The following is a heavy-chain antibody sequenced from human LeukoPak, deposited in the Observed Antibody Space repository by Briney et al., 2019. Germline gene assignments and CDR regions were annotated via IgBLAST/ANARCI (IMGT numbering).Heavy chain of an antibody. J-gene: IGHJ4*02. CDR2: INPNSGGT. CDR1: GYTFTAYY. Sequence: ASVKASCKASGYTFTAYYIHWVRQAPGQGLEWMGWINPNSGGTNRAQKFQGRVTMTRDTSISTAYMEVSRLTSDYTAVYFCARVKAYGGAGDFDYWGQGTLVTVSS. D-gene: IGHD3-10*01. V-gene: IGHV1-2*02. CDR3: ARVKAYGGAGDFDY.